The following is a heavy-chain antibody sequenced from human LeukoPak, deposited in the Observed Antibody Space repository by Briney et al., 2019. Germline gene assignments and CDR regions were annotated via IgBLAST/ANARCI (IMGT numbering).Heavy chain of an antibody. CDR3: ARGSSGWSYDAFDI. D-gene: IGHD6-19*01. V-gene: IGHV4-59*01. CDR1: GGSIRSYY. J-gene: IGHJ3*02. Sequence: SETLSLTCTVAGGSIRSYYWSWFRQPPGKGLAGIGYIYYSGSTNYNPSLKIRVTIAVATYNNQFSLKLSSVTAADTAVYYCARGSSGWSYDAFDIWREGTMLAVSS. CDR2: IYYSGST.